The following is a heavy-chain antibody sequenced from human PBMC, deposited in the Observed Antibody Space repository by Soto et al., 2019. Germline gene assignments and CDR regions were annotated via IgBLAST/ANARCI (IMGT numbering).Heavy chain of an antibody. J-gene: IGHJ6*02. V-gene: IGHV3-23*01. CDR3: ARLSFSYYYYGMDV. D-gene: IGHD3-16*01. Sequence: GSLRLSCAASGFTFSSYAMSWVRQAPGKGLEWVSAISGSGGSTYYADSVKGRFTISRDNSKNTLYLQMNSLRAEHTAVYYCARLSFSYYYYGMDVWGQGTTVSVSS. CDR1: GFTFSSYA. CDR2: ISGSGGST.